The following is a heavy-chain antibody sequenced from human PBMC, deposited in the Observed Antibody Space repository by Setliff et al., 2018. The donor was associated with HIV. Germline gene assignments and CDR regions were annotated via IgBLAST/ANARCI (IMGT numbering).Heavy chain of an antibody. CDR3: ARGVRDNSGWSSYYFDY. V-gene: IGHV4-34*01. CDR1: GGSFSGYY. CDR2: VTHSGRT. D-gene: IGHD6-19*01. Sequence: KLPETLSLTCAVYGGSFSGYYWSWIRQPPGKGLEWVGEVTHSGRTNYNPSLESRVTTSVDTSKKQFSLRLTSVTAADTAVYYCARGVRDNSGWSSYYFDYWGQGTLV. J-gene: IGHJ4*02.